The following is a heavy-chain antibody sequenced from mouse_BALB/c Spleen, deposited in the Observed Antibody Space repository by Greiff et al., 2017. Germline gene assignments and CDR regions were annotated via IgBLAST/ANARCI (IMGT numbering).Heavy chain of an antibody. CDR2: INPYNDGT. D-gene: IGHD4-1*01. CDR3: ASWGAIYYLDY. J-gene: IGHJ2*01. CDR1: GYTFTSYV. Sequence: VQLQQSGPELVKPGASLTISCTASGYTFTSYVMHWVKQKPGQGLEWIGYINPYNDGTKYNEKFKGKATLTSDKSSSTAYMELSSLTSEDSAVYYCASWGAIYYLDYWGQGTTLTVSS. V-gene: IGHV1-14*01.